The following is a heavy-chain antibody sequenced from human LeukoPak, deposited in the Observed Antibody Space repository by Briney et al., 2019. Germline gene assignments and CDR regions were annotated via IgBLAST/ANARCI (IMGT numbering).Heavy chain of an antibody. Sequence: GSLRLSCAASGFTFSSYSMNWVRQAPGKGLEWVSSISGSTNYIYYADSVKGRFTISRDNAKNSLYLQMNSLRAEDTAVYYCVRAGDLGYYYYGMDVWGQGTTVTVSS. D-gene: IGHD4-17*01. CDR2: ISGSTNYI. CDR1: GFTFSSYS. J-gene: IGHJ6*02. CDR3: VRAGDLGYYYYGMDV. V-gene: IGHV3-21*01.